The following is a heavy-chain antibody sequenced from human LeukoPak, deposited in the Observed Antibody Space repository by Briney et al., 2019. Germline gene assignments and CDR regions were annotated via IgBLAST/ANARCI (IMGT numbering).Heavy chain of an antibody. V-gene: IGHV3-30*02. D-gene: IGHD5-12*01. CDR3: AKDIGLGSGYAFNWFDP. CDR2: IWYDGSKK. J-gene: IGHJ5*02. Sequence: GGSLRLSCAASGYTFSSYGMQWVRQAPGKGLEWVAVIWYDGSKKYYADSVKGRFTISRDDSKNTLYLQMNSLRAEDTALYYCAKDIGLGSGYAFNWFDPWGQGTLVTVSS. CDR1: GYTFSSYG.